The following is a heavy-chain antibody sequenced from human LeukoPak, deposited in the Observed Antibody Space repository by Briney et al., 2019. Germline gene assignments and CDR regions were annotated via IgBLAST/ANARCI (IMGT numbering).Heavy chain of an antibody. D-gene: IGHD6-19*01. CDR2: INHSGST. Sequence: SETLSLTCTVSGGSISSGGYYWSWIRQPPGKGLEWIGEINHSGSTNYNPSLKSRVTISVDTSKNQFSLKLSSVTAADTAVYYCARGDLIAWLATGHPIKGYFDYWGQGTLVTVSS. CDR1: GGSISSGGYY. CDR3: ARGDLIAWLATGHPIKGYFDY. J-gene: IGHJ4*02. V-gene: IGHV4-39*07.